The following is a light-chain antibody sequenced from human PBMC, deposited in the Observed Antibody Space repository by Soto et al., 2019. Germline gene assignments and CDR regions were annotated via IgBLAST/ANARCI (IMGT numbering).Light chain of an antibody. CDR1: QSVSSSY. V-gene: IGKV3-20*01. CDR3: QQYGSSLFT. J-gene: IGKJ3*01. Sequence: EIVLTQSPGTLSLSPGERATLSCRASQSVSSSYLAWYQQKPGQAPRLLIYGASSRATGIRDRFSGSGSGTDFTLTISRLEPEDFAVYYCQQYGSSLFTFGPGTKVDIK. CDR2: GAS.